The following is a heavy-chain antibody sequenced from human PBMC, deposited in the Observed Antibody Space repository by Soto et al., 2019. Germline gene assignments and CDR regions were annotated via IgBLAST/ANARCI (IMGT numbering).Heavy chain of an antibody. CDR1: GFSLSTSGVG. D-gene: IGHD6-13*01. Sequence: GSGPTLVNPTQTLTLTCTFSGFSLSTSGVGVGWIRQPPGKALEWLALIYWDDDKRYSPSLKSRLTITKDTSKNQVVLTMTNMEPVDTATYYCAHSGAIIAAAAIMGSTSWFDPWGQGTLVTVSS. CDR2: IYWDDDK. V-gene: IGHV2-5*02. CDR3: AHSGAIIAAAAIMGSTSWFDP. J-gene: IGHJ5*02.